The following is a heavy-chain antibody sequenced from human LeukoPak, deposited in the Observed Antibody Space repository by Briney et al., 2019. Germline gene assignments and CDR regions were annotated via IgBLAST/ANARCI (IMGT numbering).Heavy chain of an antibody. V-gene: IGHV3-53*01. CDR2: IYSGGST. J-gene: IGHJ4*02. D-gene: IGHD2-2*01. Sequence: GGSLRLSCAASGFTVNSNYMSWVRQAPGKGLEWVSVIYSGGSTYYADSVKGRFTISRDNSKNTLYLQMNSLRAEDTAVYYCAREGGVGLGCSSTSCYLGYFDYWGQGTLVTVSS. CDR1: GFTVNSNY. CDR3: AREGGVGLGCSSTSCYLGYFDY.